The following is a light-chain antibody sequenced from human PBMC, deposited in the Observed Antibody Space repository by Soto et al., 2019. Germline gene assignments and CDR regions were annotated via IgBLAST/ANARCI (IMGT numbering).Light chain of an antibody. CDR1: QSLLHSNGYNY. CDR3: MQALQTPLT. Sequence: DIVMTQSPLSLPVTPGEPASISCRSSQSLLHSNGYNYLDWYLQKPGQSPQLLIYLGSNRASGVPDRFSGSGSGTDFTLKISRVEAEDAGVYYCMQALQTPLTFGGGTKV. J-gene: IGKJ4*01. V-gene: IGKV2-28*01. CDR2: LGS.